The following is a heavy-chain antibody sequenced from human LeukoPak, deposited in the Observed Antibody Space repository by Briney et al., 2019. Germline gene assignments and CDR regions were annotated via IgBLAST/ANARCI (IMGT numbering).Heavy chain of an antibody. J-gene: IGHJ3*02. V-gene: IGHV3-48*03. CDR3: ATWELASAFDI. D-gene: IGHD1-26*01. Sequence: PGGSLRLSCAASGFTFSSYEMNWVRQAPGKGLEWVSYISSSGSTKYYADSVKGRFTISRDNAKNSLYLQMNSLRAEDTAVYYCATWELASAFDIWGQGTMVTVSS. CDR1: GFTFSSYE. CDR2: ISSSGSTK.